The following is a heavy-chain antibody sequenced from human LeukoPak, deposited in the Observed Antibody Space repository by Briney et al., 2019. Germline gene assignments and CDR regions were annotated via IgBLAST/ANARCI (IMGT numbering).Heavy chain of an antibody. Sequence: SETLSLTCTVSGYSIRSAYYWGWIRQPPGKGLEWIGTIYQSGSTSYNPSLKSRVTILVDTSKNQFSLRLSSVTAADTAVYYCARYRGASGYHFDYWGQGTLVTVSS. J-gene: IGHJ4*02. CDR1: GYSIRSAYY. V-gene: IGHV4-38-2*02. CDR3: ARYRGASGYHFDY. D-gene: IGHD5-12*01. CDR2: IYQSGST.